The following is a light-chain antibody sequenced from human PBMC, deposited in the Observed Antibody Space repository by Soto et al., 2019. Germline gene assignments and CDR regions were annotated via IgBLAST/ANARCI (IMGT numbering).Light chain of an antibody. J-gene: IGLJ1*01. Sequence: QSVLTQPSSVSGSPGQSIPISCTGTSSDFGGYNYVSWYQQHPGKAPKLMIYDVSNRPSGVSNRFSGSKSGNTASLTISGLQAEDEADYYCSSYTSSSTPYVFGTGTKVTV. CDR3: SSYTSSSTPYV. CDR1: SSDFGGYNY. CDR2: DVS. V-gene: IGLV2-14*01.